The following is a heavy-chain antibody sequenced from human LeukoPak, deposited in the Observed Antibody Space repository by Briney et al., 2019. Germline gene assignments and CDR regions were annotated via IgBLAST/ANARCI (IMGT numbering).Heavy chain of an antibody. CDR3: ARGGEYGDYVDFAY. CDR2: ISTTGTTV. D-gene: IGHD4-17*01. Sequence: GGSLRLSCAASGFTFSGYELDWVRQAPGKGLEWVSYISTTGTTVYYADSVKGRFTISRDNVKNSLYLQMNSLRDEDTAVYYCARGGEYGDYVDFAYWGQGTLVTVSS. V-gene: IGHV3-48*03. J-gene: IGHJ4*02. CDR1: GFTFSGYE.